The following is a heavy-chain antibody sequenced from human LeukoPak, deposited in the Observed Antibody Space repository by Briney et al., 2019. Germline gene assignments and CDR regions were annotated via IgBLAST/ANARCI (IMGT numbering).Heavy chain of an antibody. Sequence: SETLSLTCAVYGGSFSGYYWSWIRQPPGKGLEWIGEINHSGSTNYNPSLKSRVTISVDTSKNQFSLKLSSVTAADTAVYYCARGGDGDDAFDIWGQGTMVTVSS. CDR3: ARGGDGDDAFDI. CDR2: INHSGST. V-gene: IGHV4-34*01. CDR1: GGSFSGYY. D-gene: IGHD5-24*01. J-gene: IGHJ3*02.